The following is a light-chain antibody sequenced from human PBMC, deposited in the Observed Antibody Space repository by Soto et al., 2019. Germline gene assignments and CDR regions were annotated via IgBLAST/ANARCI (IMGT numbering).Light chain of an antibody. CDR2: SNN. Sequence: QSVLTQPPSASGTPGQRVTISCSGSSSNIGSNTVNWYQQLPGTAPKLLIYSNNQRPSGVPDRFSGSKPGTSASLAISGLQSEDEADYYCAAWDDSLNGWVFGGGTKVTVL. CDR1: SSNIGSNT. V-gene: IGLV1-44*01. J-gene: IGLJ3*02. CDR3: AAWDDSLNGWV.